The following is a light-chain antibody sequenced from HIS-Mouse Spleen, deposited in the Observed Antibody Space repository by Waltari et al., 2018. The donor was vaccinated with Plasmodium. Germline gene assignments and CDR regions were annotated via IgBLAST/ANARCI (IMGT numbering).Light chain of an antibody. J-gene: IGKJ2*01. Sequence: EIVLTQSPGTLSLSTGERATLSCRAGQSVSSSYLAWYQQKPGQAPRLLIYGASSRATGIPDRFSGSGSGTDFTLTISRLEPEDFAVYYCQQYGSSPTFGQGTKLEIK. CDR1: QSVSSSY. CDR2: GAS. CDR3: QQYGSSPT. V-gene: IGKV3-20*01.